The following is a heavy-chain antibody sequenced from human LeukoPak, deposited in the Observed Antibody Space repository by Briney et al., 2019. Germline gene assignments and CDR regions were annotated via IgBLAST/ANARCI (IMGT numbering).Heavy chain of an antibody. CDR3: ARDHPMIQEIYFDY. CDR2: IIPIFGTA. J-gene: IGHJ4*02. Sequence: SVKVSCKASGGTFSSYAISWVRQAPGQGLEWMGGIIPIFGTANYAQKFRGRVTITADESTSTAYMELSSLRSEDTAVYYCARDHPMIQEIYFDYWGQGTLVTVSS. V-gene: IGHV1-69*13. CDR1: GGTFSSYA. D-gene: IGHD3-16*01.